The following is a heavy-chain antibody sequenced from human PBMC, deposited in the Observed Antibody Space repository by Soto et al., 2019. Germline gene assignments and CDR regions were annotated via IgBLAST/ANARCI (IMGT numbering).Heavy chain of an antibody. D-gene: IGHD2-15*01. CDR1: GDSVGSAHYY. J-gene: IGHJ4*02. V-gene: IGHV4-30-4*01. CDR3: ARARGARYFDY. CDR2: IYYSGST. Sequence: SETLSLTCTVSGDSVGSAHYYWSWIRQPPGKGLEWIGYIYYSGSTYYNPSLKSRVTISVDTSKNQFSLKLSSVTAADTAVYYCARARGARYFDYWGQGTLVTVSS.